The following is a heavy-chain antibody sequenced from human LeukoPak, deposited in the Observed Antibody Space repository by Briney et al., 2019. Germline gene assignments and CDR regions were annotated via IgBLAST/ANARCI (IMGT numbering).Heavy chain of an antibody. Sequence: GGSLRLSCAASGFRLSDYYLSWIRQAPGKGLEWISYISHTGETKYYTDSMKGRFTISRDNAKNSLYLQMNSLRAEDTAVYYCARVWWQQPEYWGQGTLVTVSS. D-gene: IGHD2-15*01. CDR2: ISHTGETK. CDR3: ARVWWQQPEY. J-gene: IGHJ4*02. V-gene: IGHV3-11*01. CDR1: GFRLSDYY.